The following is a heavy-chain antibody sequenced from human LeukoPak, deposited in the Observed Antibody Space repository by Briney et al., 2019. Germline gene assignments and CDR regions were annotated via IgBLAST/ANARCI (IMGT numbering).Heavy chain of an antibody. V-gene: IGHV3-23*01. D-gene: IGHD2-15*01. CDR3: AIPLRVVDY. CDR2: ISGSGGDT. J-gene: IGHJ4*02. CDR1: GFTFNSYA. Sequence: GGSLRLSCAASGFTFNSYAMIWVRQAPGKGLEWVSGISGSGGDTHYAESVKGRFTISRDNSKNTLYLQMNSLRAEDTAVYYCAIPLRVVDYWGQGTLVTVSS.